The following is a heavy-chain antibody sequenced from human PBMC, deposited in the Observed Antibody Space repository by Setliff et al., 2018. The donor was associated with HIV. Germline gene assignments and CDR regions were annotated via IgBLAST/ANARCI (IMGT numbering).Heavy chain of an antibody. Sequence: SETLSLTCTVSGYSISSGYYWGWIRQPPGKGLEWIGSIYHSGSTYYNPSLKSRVTISVDTSKNQFSLKLSSVTAADTAVYYCARDGRYSSRWYEIDYWGQGTLVTVSS. J-gene: IGHJ4*02. CDR1: GYSISSGYY. V-gene: IGHV4-38-2*02. CDR2: IYHSGST. D-gene: IGHD6-13*01. CDR3: ARDGRYSSRWYEIDY.